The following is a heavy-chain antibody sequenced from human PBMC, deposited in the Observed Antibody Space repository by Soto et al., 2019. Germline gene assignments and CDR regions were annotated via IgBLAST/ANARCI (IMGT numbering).Heavy chain of an antibody. D-gene: IGHD4-17*01. J-gene: IGHJ6*02. Sequence: EVQLVESGGGLVQPGRSLRLSCAASGFTFDDYAMHWVRQAPGKGLEWVSGISWNSGSIGYADSVKGRFTISRDNAKNSLYLQMNSLRAEDTAVYYCAGGAVTTRNNYYGMDVWGQGTTVTVSS. CDR3: AGGAVTTRNNYYGMDV. CDR1: GFTFDDYA. V-gene: IGHV3-9*01. CDR2: ISWNSGSI.